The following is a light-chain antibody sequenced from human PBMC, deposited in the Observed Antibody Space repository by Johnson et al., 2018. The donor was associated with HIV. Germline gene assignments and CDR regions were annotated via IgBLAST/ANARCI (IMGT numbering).Light chain of an antibody. J-gene: IGLJ1*01. V-gene: IGLV1-51*02. CDR2: EDN. CDR1: SSNIGNNY. Sequence: QSALTQPPSVSAAPVQKVTISCSGSSSNIGNNYVSWYQQLPGTAPKLLIYEDNKRPSGIPYRFSGSKSGAKATLGITGLQNGDEADYYCGIWDASLSPLYVFGTGTTITVL. CDR3: GIWDASLSPLYV.